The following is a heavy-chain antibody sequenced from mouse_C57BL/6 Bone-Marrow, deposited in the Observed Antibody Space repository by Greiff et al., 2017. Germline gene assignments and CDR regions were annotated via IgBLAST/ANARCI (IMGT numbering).Heavy chain of an antibody. Sequence: VQVVESGAELVKPGASVKLSCKASGYTFTEYTIHWVKQRSGQGLEWIGWFYPGSGSIKYNEKFKDKATLTADKSSSTVYMELSRLTSEDSAVYFCARHDYDGDAMDYWGQGTSVTVSS. CDR2: FYPGSGSI. CDR3: ARHDYDGDAMDY. V-gene: IGHV1-62-2*01. D-gene: IGHD2-3*01. CDR1: GYTFTEYT. J-gene: IGHJ4*01.